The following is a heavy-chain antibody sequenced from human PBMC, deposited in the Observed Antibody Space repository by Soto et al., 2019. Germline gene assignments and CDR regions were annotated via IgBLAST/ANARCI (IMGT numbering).Heavy chain of an antibody. CDR1: GFTFSSYG. V-gene: IGHV3-30*18. D-gene: IGHD7-27*01. J-gene: IGHJ6*02. CDR2: ISYDGSNK. Sequence: PGGSLRLSCAASGFTFSSYGMHWVRQAPGKGLEWVAVISYDGSNKYYADSVKGRFTISRDNSKNTLHLQMNSLRAEDTAVYYCAKDTNWGSPFHYYGMDVWGQGTTVTVSS. CDR3: AKDTNWGSPFHYYGMDV.